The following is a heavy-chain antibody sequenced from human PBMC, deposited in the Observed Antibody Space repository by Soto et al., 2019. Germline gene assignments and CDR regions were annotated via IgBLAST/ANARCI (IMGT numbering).Heavy chain of an antibody. Sequence: QVQLQESGPGLVKPSQTLSLTCTVSGGSISTVDYWWSWIRQSPDMGLEWIGHIYDGGRTYNNPSPESRVPMSADTSKSQLSLTLSSVSAADTAVYYCARGPSGDKVDSWGQGTLVTVSS. D-gene: IGHD7-27*01. V-gene: IGHV4-30-4*01. CDR1: GGSISTVDYW. J-gene: IGHJ4*02. CDR2: IYDGGRT. CDR3: ARGPSGDKVDS.